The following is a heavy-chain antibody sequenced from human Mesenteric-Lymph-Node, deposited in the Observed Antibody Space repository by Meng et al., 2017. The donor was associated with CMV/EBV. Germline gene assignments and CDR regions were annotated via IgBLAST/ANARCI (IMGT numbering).Heavy chain of an antibody. CDR3: ARDSRGPTGAFDI. CDR2: INPDSGGT. J-gene: IGHJ3*02. Sequence: ASVKVSCKASGYTFTGHYIHWVRQAPGQGLEWMGWINPDSGGTNYAQKFQGWVTMTRDTSISTAYMEMSRLTSDDTAVYYRARDSRGPTGAFDIWGQGTMVTVSS. CDR1: GYTFTGHY. D-gene: IGHD3-10*01. V-gene: IGHV1-2*04.